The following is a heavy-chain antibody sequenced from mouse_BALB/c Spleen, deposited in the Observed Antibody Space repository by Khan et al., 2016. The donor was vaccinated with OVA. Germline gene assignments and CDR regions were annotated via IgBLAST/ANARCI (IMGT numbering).Heavy chain of an antibody. V-gene: IGHV1-5*01. CDR2: IYPDNSDT. CDR3: ARGGESAFAY. CDR1: GYSFTSYL. Sequence: VQLQESGTVLARPWASVTLSCKASGYSFTSYLIHWVKQRPGQGLVWIGDIYPDNSDTNYNPTFKDKAKLTAGTSANTAYMELSRLTNEDSAVYYCARGGESAFAYWGQGTMVTVSA. J-gene: IGHJ3*01.